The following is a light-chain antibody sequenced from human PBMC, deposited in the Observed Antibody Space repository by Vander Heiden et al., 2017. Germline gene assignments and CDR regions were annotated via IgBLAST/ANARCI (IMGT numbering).Light chain of an antibody. CDR3: QQYSNWPPYT. CDR2: VAS. V-gene: IGKV3-15*01. CDR1: QSVSSN. J-gene: IGKJ2*01. Sequence: ELVMTQSPATLSVSPGERVTLSCRASQSVSSNLAWYQQKPGQAPRLLIYVASTRATGIPARFSGSGSGTELTLTISSLQSEDFAVYYCQQYSNWPPYTFGQGTKLEIK.